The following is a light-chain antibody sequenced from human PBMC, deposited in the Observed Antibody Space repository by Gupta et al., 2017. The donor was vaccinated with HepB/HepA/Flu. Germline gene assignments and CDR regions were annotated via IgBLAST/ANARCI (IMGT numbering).Light chain of an antibody. CDR3: QTGDTVIQV. J-gene: IGLJ2*01. Sequence: HLVLTQSPSASASLGASVKLTCTLNNGHNNYAIAWPQQRPEKGPRYLMKLNSDGSHNKGGGIPDRFSGSSSGAERYLIISSLQSDDEADYYCQTGDTVIQVFGGGTKLTVL. V-gene: IGLV4-69*01. CDR1: NGHNNYA. CDR2: LNSDGSH.